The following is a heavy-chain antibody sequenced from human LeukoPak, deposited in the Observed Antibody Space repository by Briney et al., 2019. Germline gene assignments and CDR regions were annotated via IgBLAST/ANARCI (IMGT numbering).Heavy chain of an antibody. CDR3: ARAVIDILTGYYRFDY. CDR1: GYTFTGCY. Sequence: ASVKVSCKASGYTFTGCYMHWVRQAPGQGLEWMGWINPNSGGTNYAQKFQGRVTMTRDTSISTAYMELSRLRSDDTAVYYCARAVIDILTGYYRFDYWGQGTLVTVSS. J-gene: IGHJ4*02. D-gene: IGHD3-9*01. CDR2: INPNSGGT. V-gene: IGHV1-2*02.